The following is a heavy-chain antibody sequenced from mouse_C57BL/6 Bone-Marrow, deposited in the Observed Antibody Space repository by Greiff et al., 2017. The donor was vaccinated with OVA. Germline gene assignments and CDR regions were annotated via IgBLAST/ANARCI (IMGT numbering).Heavy chain of an antibody. J-gene: IGHJ2*01. CDR1: GFNIKDDY. D-gene: IGHD2-1*01. CDR2: IDPENGDT. CDR3: TTWGNFLYYCDY. Sequence: VQLQQSGAELVRPGASVKLSCTASGFNIKDDYMHWVKQRPEQGLEWIGWIDPENGDTEYASKFQGKATITADTSSNTAYLQLSSLTSEDTAVYYCTTWGNFLYYCDYWGQGTTLTVSS. V-gene: IGHV14-4*01.